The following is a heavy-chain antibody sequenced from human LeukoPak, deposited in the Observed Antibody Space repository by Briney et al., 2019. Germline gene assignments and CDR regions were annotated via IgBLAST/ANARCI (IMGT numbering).Heavy chain of an antibody. CDR3: ARDSLTGYYPPDY. J-gene: IGHJ4*02. V-gene: IGHV3-49*04. D-gene: IGHD3-9*01. CDR1: GFTFGDYA. Sequence: PGRSLRLSCTASSGFTFGDYAMTWVRQAPGKGLEWVGFIRSKAYGGTTEYAASVKGRFIISRDDSKSIAYLQMNSLRAEDTAVYYCARDSLTGYYPPDYWGQGTLVTVSS. CDR2: IRSKAYGGTT.